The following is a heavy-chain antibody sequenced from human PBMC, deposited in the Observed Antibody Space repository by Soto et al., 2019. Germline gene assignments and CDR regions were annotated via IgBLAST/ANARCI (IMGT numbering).Heavy chain of an antibody. CDR3: ARHKSMIRGAFDI. CDR2: ISPSDSYT. D-gene: IGHD3-16*01. J-gene: IGHJ3*02. CDR1: GYIFTNYW. V-gene: IGHV5-10-1*01. Sequence: EVQLVQSGAEVKKPGESLRISCKGSGYIFTNYWINWVRQMPGKGLEWLGKISPSDSYTDYSPSFQGHVTISTDKSISTAYLQWSSLKASDTAMYYCARHKSMIRGAFDIWGQGTMVTVSS.